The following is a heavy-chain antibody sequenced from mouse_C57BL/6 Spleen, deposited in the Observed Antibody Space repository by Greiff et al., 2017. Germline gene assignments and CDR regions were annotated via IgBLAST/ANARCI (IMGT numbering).Heavy chain of an antibody. CDR1: GFTFSNYW. J-gene: IGHJ4*01. V-gene: IGHV6-3*01. Sequence: VQLKESGGGLVQPGGSMKLSCVASGFTFSNYWMNWVRQSPEKGLEWVAQIRLKSDNYATHYAESVKGRLTISRDDSKSSVYLQMNNLRAEDTGIYYCTDGSSLYAMGYWGQGTSVTVSS. CDR2: IRLKSDNYAT. D-gene: IGHD1-1*01. CDR3: TDGSSLYAMGY.